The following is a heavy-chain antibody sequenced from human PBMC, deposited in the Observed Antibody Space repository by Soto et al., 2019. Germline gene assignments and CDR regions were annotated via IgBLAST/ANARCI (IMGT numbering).Heavy chain of an antibody. D-gene: IGHD1-26*01. CDR3: AKTAWHAEKDHYHFRHV. CDR1: GFTFGSYA. V-gene: IGHV3-23*01. Sequence: EVQLLESGGTLVQPGGSLRLSCAASGFTFGSYAMSWVRQAPGMGLEGVSVISTSAGSTYYADSVKVRFTSSRDNSRNTLDLPMTSLRAEDTAVYHGAKTAWHAEKDHYHFRHVWGKGTTVTVSS. J-gene: IGHJ6*04. CDR2: ISTSAGST.